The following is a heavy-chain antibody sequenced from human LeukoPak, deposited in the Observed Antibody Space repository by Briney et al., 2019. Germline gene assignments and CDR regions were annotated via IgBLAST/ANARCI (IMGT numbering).Heavy chain of an antibody. V-gene: IGHV4-59*08. CDR1: GGSISSYY. CDR3: ARHTFRELLSPDAFDI. J-gene: IGHJ3*02. D-gene: IGHD1-26*01. Sequence: SETLSLTCTVSGGSISSYYWSWIRQPPGKGLEWIGYIYYSGSTNYNPSLKSRVTISVDTSKNQFSLKLSSVTAADTAVYYCARHTFRELLSPDAFDIWGQGTMVTVSS. CDR2: IYYSGST.